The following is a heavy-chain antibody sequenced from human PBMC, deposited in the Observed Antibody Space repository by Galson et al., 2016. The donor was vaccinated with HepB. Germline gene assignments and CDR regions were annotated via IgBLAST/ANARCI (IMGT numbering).Heavy chain of an antibody. CDR1: GFTFNSYG. V-gene: IGHV3-30*18. J-gene: IGHJ4*02. CDR3: ANPDSSGWY. Sequence: SLRLSCAASGFTFNSYGMHWVRQAPGKGLEWVALISYDGSIQYYADSVKGRFTISRDNSKNTLFLQMNSLRAEDTALYYCANPDSSGWYWGQGTLVTVSS. D-gene: IGHD3-22*01. CDR2: ISYDGSIQ.